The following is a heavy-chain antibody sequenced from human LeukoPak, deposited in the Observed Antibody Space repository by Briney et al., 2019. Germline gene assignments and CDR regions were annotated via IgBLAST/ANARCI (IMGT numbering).Heavy chain of an antibody. J-gene: IGHJ4*02. CDR1: GFSISSYA. V-gene: IGHV3-30-3*01. CDR3: ARGDYYGSGSYPYYFDY. D-gene: IGHD3-10*01. Sequence: GGSLRLSCAASGFSISSYAMHWVRQAPGKGLEWMTVIYHDGSNKYYADSVRGRFTLSRDTSKNTLYVQMSSLRAEDTAVYYCARGDYYGSGSYPYYFDYWGQGTLVTVSS. CDR2: IYHDGSNK.